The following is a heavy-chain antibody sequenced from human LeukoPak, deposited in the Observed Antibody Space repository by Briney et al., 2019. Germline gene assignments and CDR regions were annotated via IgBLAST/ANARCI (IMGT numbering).Heavy chain of an antibody. D-gene: IGHD1-1*01. CDR3: AGDQLALNAFDI. Sequence: PSGTLSLTCTVSGGSISSHYWSWIRQPPGKGLEWIGYISYIGSTNYSPSLKSRVTISVDTSKNQFSLRLSSVTAADTAIYYCAGDQLALNAFDIWGQGTMVTVSS. V-gene: IGHV4-59*11. CDR2: ISYIGST. CDR1: GGSISSHY. J-gene: IGHJ3*02.